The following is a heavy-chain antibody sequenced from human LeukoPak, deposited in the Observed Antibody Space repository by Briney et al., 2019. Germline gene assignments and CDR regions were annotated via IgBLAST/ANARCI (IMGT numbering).Heavy chain of an antibody. Sequence: GGSLRLSCAASGFTFSSHTMNWVRQAPGKGLEWVSAISGSGGGTYYADSVKGRFSISRDNSKNTLYLQMNSLRAEDTAVYYCAKGGSSWSEIDYWGQGTLVTVSS. CDR3: AKGGSSWSEIDY. V-gene: IGHV3-23*01. D-gene: IGHD6-13*01. CDR1: GFTFSSHT. J-gene: IGHJ4*02. CDR2: ISGSGGGT.